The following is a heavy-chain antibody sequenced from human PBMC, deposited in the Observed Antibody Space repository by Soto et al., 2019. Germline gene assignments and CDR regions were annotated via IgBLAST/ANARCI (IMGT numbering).Heavy chain of an antibody. D-gene: IGHD1-1*01. CDR3: AKATATSGGAFEI. CDR1: GFICSSYD. V-gene: IGHV3-23*01. J-gene: IGHJ3*02. CDR2: ILVGGSP. Sequence: GGSLRLSCAASGFICSSYDMSWVRQAPGKGLEWVSTILVGGSPHYEDSVKGRFTISRDTSKNTVYLQMNSLTAGDTAVYYCAKATATSGGAFEIYGQGAMVTVSS.